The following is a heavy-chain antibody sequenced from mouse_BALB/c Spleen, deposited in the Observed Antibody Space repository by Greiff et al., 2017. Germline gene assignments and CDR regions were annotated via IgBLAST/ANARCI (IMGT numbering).Heavy chain of an antibody. CDR2: ISYSGST. V-gene: IGHV3-2*02. CDR3: ARNYGEGFAY. Sequence: EVQLQESGPGLVKPSQSLSLTCTVTGYSITSDYAWNWIRQFPGNKLEWMGYISYSGSTSYNPSLKSRISITRDTSKNQFFLQLNSVTTEDTATYYCARNYGEGFAYWGQGTLVTVSA. CDR1: GYSITSDYA. D-gene: IGHD1-2*01. J-gene: IGHJ3*01.